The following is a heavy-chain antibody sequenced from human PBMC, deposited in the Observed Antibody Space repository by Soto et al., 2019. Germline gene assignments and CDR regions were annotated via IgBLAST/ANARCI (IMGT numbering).Heavy chain of an antibody. V-gene: IGHV1-18*01. CDR2: ISPYNGNT. CDR1: GYTFTSYG. CDR3: ARGIGGWFGVAYYYGTDV. Sequence: ASVKVSCKASGYTFTSYGISWVRQAPGQGLEWMGWISPYNGNTNYAQKLQGRVTMTTDTSTSTAYMDLRSLRSDDTAVYYCARGIGGWFGVAYYYGTDVWGQGTTVTVSS. D-gene: IGHD3-10*01. J-gene: IGHJ6*02.